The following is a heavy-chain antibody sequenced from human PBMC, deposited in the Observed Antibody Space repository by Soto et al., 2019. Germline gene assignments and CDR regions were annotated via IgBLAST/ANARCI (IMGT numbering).Heavy chain of an antibody. D-gene: IGHD3-22*01. CDR2: ISGSGGTT. CDR1: GFTFRSNV. J-gene: IGHJ4*02. Sequence: GGSLRLSCAASGFTFRSNVMSWVRQAPGKGLEWVSGISGSGGTTYYADSVKGRFTISRDNSKNTLYLQMNSLRAEDTAVYYCAKSPWMYYYDSSGYYHYDYWGQGTLVTVSS. CDR3: AKSPWMYYYDSSGYYHYDY. V-gene: IGHV3-23*01.